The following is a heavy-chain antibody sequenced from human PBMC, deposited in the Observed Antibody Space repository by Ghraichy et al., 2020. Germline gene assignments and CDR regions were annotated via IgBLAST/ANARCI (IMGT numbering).Heavy chain of an antibody. Sequence: ASVKVSCKASGYTFTSYAMNWVRQAPGQGLEWMGWINTNTGNPTYAQGFTGRFVFSLDTSVSTAYLQISSLKAEDTAVYYCARESKGYNWNHRSFDYWGQGTLVTVSS. J-gene: IGHJ4*02. CDR1: GYTFTSYA. V-gene: IGHV7-4-1*02. CDR2: INTNTGNP. D-gene: IGHD1-20*01. CDR3: ARESKGYNWNHRSFDY.